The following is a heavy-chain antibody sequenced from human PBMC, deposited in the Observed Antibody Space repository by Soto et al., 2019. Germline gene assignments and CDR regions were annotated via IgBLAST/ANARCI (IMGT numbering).Heavy chain of an antibody. CDR3: ARGLVRAVAFYYYGMDV. V-gene: IGHV1-69*06. CDR1: GGTFSSYA. Sequence: QVHLVQSGAEVKKPGSSVKVSCKASGGTFSSYAISWVRQAPGQGLEWMGGIIPIFGTANYAQKFQGRVTITADKSTSTAYMELSSLRSEDTAVYYCARGLVRAVAFYYYGMDVWGQGTTVTVSS. D-gene: IGHD6-19*01. J-gene: IGHJ6*02. CDR2: IIPIFGTA.